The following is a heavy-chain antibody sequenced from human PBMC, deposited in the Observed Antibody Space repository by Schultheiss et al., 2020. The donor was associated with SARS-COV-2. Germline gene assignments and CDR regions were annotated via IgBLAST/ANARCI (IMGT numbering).Heavy chain of an antibody. CDR3: ARVVKYQLLYYYYYMDV. J-gene: IGHJ6*03. V-gene: IGHV4-31*03. Sequence: SQTLSLTCTVSGGSINSGDYYWSWIRQPPGKGLEWIGYIYYSGSTYYNPSLKSRVTISVDTSKNQFSLKLSSVTAADTAVYYCARVVKYQLLYYYYYMDVWGKGTTVTVSS. CDR2: IYYSGST. CDR1: GGSINSGDYY. D-gene: IGHD2-2*01.